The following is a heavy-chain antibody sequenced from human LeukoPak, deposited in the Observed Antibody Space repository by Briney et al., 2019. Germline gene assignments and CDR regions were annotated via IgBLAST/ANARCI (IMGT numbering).Heavy chain of an antibody. D-gene: IGHD5-18*01. CDR3: AKALDTYGYMRFDF. V-gene: IGHV3-23*01. CDR2: INGGGDTT. J-gene: IGHJ4*02. Sequence: PGGSLSLSCAASGFTFVSYAMTWVRQAPGKGLEWVSAINGGGDTTYYADSVKGRFTISRDKSKNTMYLQMNSLRAEDTALYYCAKALDTYGYMRFDFWGQGTLVTVSS. CDR1: GFTFVSYA.